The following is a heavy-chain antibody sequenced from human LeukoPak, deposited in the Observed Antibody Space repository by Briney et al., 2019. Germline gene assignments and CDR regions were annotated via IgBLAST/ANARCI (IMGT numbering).Heavy chain of an antibody. CDR3: ARAPTWINAFDI. CDR1: GGSFSGYY. D-gene: IGHD5-12*01. Sequence: PSETLSLTCAVYGGSFSGYYWSWIRQPPGKGLEWIGEINHSGSTNYNPSLKSRVTISVDTSKNQFSLKLSSVTAADTAVYYCARAPTWINAFDIWGQGTMATVSS. V-gene: IGHV4-34*01. J-gene: IGHJ3*02. CDR2: INHSGST.